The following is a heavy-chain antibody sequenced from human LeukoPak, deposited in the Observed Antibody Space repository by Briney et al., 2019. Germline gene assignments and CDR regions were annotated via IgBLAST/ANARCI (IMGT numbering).Heavy chain of an antibody. CDR3: AREHFGGNYYYYYMDV. D-gene: IGHD2-15*01. CDR1: GGSISTYY. J-gene: IGHJ6*03. CDR2: IYTSGNT. Sequence: SETLSLTCTVSGGSISTYYWSWIRQHARKGLEGIGRIYTSGNTDYNPSLKSRVTISVDTSKDQFSLKLNSVTAADTAVYYCAREHFGGNYYYYYMDVWGKGTTVTISS. V-gene: IGHV4-4*07.